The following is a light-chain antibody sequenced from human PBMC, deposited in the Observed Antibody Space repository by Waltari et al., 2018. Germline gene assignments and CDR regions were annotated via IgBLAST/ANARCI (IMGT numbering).Light chain of an antibody. V-gene: IGKV4-1*01. CDR1: QSVLYSSGNKNY. Sequence: DIVMTQSPDSLAVSMGERATIHCKSRQSVLYSSGNKNYLAWYQQKPGQPPKLLIYLASTRESGVPDRCSGSGSGTDFTLTISSLQAEDGAVFYCQQYYSSPHTFGQGTKLEIK. J-gene: IGKJ2*01. CDR2: LAS. CDR3: QQYYSSPHT.